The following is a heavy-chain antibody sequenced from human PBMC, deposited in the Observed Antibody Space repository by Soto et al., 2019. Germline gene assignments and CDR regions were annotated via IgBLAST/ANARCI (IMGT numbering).Heavy chain of an antibody. Sequence: EVQLLESGGGLVQPGGSLRLSCAASGFTFSSYAMSWVRQAPGKGLEWVSAISGSGGSTYYADSVKGRFTISRDNSKNTLYLQMTSMRAEDPAVYYCAKERDDYGGYYFDYWGQGTLVTVSS. CDR3: AKERDDYGGYYFDY. V-gene: IGHV3-23*01. J-gene: IGHJ4*02. D-gene: IGHD4-17*01. CDR2: ISGSGGST. CDR1: GFTFSSYA.